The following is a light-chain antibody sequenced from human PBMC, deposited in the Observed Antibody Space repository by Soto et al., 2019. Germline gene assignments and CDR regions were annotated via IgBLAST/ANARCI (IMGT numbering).Light chain of an antibody. Sequence: VLTQPPSVSAAPGQKVTISCSGSSSNIGGNSVSWYQQLPGAAPKLLIYDDNKRPSGIPDRFSGSKSGTSATLGITGFQTGDEADYYCGSWDSSLSAYVFGTGTKVTVL. J-gene: IGLJ1*01. V-gene: IGLV1-51*01. CDR1: SSNIGGNS. CDR3: GSWDSSLSAYV. CDR2: DDN.